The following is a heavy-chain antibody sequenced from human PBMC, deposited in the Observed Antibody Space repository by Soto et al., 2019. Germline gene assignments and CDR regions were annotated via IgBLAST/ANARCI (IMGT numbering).Heavy chain of an antibody. CDR1: GYTFTSYG. CDR3: ARDNLAVAGTYSVAGYFQH. Sequence: ASVKVSCKASGYTFTSYGISWVRQAPGQGLEWMGWISAYNGNTNYAQKLQGRVTMTTDTSTSTAYMELRSLRSDDTAVYYCARDNLAVAGTYSVAGYFQHWGQGTLVTVSS. J-gene: IGHJ1*01. CDR2: ISAYNGNT. D-gene: IGHD6-19*01. V-gene: IGHV1-18*04.